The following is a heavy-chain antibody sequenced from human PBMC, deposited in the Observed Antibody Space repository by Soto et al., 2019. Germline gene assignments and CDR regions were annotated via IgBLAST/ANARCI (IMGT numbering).Heavy chain of an antibody. CDR2: INYDGSTT. J-gene: IGHJ5*02. D-gene: IGHD6-19*01. Sequence: EVQLVESGGGLVQPGGSLRLSCAASEFTFSSYWMHWVRQAPGKGLVWVSRINYDGSTTSYADSVKGRFTISRDNARNTLYLQMNSLRAEDTAVYYCARAGTGWYWFDPWGQGTMVTVSS. CDR1: EFTFSSYW. CDR3: ARAGTGWYWFDP. V-gene: IGHV3-74*01.